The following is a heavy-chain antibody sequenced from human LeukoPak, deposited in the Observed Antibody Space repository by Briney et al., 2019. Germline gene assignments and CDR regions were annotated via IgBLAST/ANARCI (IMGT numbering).Heavy chain of an antibody. CDR1: GFTFDDYG. V-gene: IGHV3-20*04. Sequence: PGGSLRLSCAASGFTFDDYGMSWVRQAPGKGLEWVSGINWNGDSTGYADSVKGRFTISRDNAKNSLYLQMNSLRAEDTAVYYCASPLTMVRGPNAFDIWGQGTMVTVSS. CDR2: INWNGDST. J-gene: IGHJ3*02. D-gene: IGHD3-10*01. CDR3: ASPLTMVRGPNAFDI.